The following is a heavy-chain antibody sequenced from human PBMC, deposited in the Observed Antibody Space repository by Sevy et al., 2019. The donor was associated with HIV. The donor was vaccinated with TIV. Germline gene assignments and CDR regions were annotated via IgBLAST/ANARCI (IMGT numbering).Heavy chain of an antibody. CDR1: GFIFSDYT. CDR2: ISYDGRFT. D-gene: IGHD6-13*01. CDR3: ARSQSSSWHYFDY. Sequence: GGSLRLSCAASGFIFSDYTLHWVRQAPGTGLEWVAVISYDGRFTYYADSVEGRFTTSRDNSKNTRFLQMNSLRHEGTAFYYCARSQSSSWHYFDYWGQGTLVTVSS. V-gene: IGHV3-30*04. J-gene: IGHJ4*02.